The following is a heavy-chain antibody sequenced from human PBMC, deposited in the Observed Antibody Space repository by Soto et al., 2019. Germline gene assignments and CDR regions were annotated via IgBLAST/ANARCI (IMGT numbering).Heavy chain of an antibody. CDR2: FDPEDDET. Sequence: RASVKVSCKVSGYTLTDLSMHWVRQAPGKGLEWMGGFDPEDDETIYAQKFQGRLTMTEDTSTDTAYMELSSLRSEDTAVYLCATQTPRWSSYSVSYYYGVDVWGQRTSVTVSS. V-gene: IGHV1-24*01. CDR1: GYTLTDLS. CDR3: ATQTPRWSSYSVSYYYGVDV. D-gene: IGHD3-10*01. J-gene: IGHJ6*02.